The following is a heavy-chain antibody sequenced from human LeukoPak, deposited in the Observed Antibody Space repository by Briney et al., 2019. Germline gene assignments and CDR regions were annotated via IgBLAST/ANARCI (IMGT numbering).Heavy chain of an antibody. V-gene: IGHV6-1*01. J-gene: IGHJ4*02. Sequence: PSQTLSLTCAISGGSVSSNRSAWIWIRHSPSRDLVWQGRTVYKSKWYNDYAVSVKSRITSNPHTSNNQLSLQLKSVTPVNTAVYYYAREADWTGIGYWSQGTLVTVSS. CDR3: AREADWTGIGY. D-gene: IGHD3/OR15-3a*01. CDR2: TVYKSKWYN. CDR1: GGSVSSNRSA.